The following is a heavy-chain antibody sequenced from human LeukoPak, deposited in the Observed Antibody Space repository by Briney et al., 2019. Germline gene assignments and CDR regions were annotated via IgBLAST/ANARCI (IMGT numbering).Heavy chain of an antibody. J-gene: IGHJ6*04. CDR2: INTNTGNP. V-gene: IGHV7-4-1*02. CDR1: GYTFTGYY. D-gene: IGHD5-18*01. CDR3: ARGIGYSYGPSGGQAMDV. Sequence: ASVKVSCKASGYTFTGYYMHWVRQAPGQGLEWMGWINTNTGNPTYAQGFTGRFVFSLDTSVSTAYLQISSLKAEDTAVYYCARGIGYSYGPSGGQAMDVWGKGTTATVSS.